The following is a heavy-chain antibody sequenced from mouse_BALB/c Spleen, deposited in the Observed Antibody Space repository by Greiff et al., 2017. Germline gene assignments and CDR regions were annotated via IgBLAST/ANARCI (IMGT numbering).Heavy chain of an antibody. CDR1: GYTFTEYT. Sequence: EVQLQQPGSELVRPGASVKISCKTSGYTFTEYTMHWVKQSHGKSLEWIGGINPNNGGTSYNQKFKGKATLTVDKSSSTAYMELRSLTSEDSAVYYCARPYGSSHWYFDVWGAGTTVTVSS. V-gene: IGHV1-26*01. J-gene: IGHJ1*01. CDR3: ARPYGSSHWYFDV. CDR2: INPNNGGT. D-gene: IGHD1-1*01.